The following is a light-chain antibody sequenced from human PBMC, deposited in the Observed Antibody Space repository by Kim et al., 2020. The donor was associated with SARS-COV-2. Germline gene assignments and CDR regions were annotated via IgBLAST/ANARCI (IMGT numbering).Light chain of an antibody. CDR3: LQYGNSPMYT. CDR2: GAS. CDR1: QSVSNNY. Sequence: EIVLTQSPGTLSLSPGERATLFCRASQSVSNNYLAWYQQKPGQAPRLLIYGASGRATGIPNRFSGSGSGTEFTLTISRLDPEDFAVYYCLQYGNSPMYTFGQVTKLEI. J-gene: IGKJ2*01. V-gene: IGKV3-20*01.